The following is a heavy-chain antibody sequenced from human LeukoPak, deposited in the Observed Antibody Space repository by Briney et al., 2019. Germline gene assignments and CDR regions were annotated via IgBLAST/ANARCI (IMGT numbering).Heavy chain of an antibody. CDR1: GCTFSSYA. Sequence: ASVKVSCKASGCTFSSYAISWVRQAPGQGLEWMGRIIPILGIANYAQKFQGRVTITADKSTSTAYMELSSLRSEDTAVYYCARPSITISYYYGMDVWGQGTTVTVSS. CDR3: ARPSITISYYYGMDV. D-gene: IGHD3-3*01. CDR2: IIPILGIA. V-gene: IGHV1-69*04. J-gene: IGHJ6*02.